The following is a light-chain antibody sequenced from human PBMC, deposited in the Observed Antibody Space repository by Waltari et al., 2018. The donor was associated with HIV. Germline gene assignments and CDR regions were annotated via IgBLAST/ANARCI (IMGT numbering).Light chain of an antibody. V-gene: IGKV3-20*01. CDR2: GAS. J-gene: IGKJ1*01. CDR1: QSVSSSY. Sequence: EIVLTKSPATLSLSPGEGATLSCRASQSVSSSYLAWYQQKPGQAPRLLIYGASSRPTAIPDRFSGSGCGTDFTLTISGLEPEDSAVYFCQHYGSSQRAFGQGTKVEIK. CDR3: QHYGSSQRA.